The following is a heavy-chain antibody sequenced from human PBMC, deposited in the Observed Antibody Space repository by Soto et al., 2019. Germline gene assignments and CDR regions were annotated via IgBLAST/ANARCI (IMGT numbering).Heavy chain of an antibody. J-gene: IGHJ4*02. CDR2: ISYDGSNK. V-gene: IGHV3-30*18. CDR3: AKDRVVLMVYAIRGFDY. D-gene: IGHD2-8*01. CDR1: GCTFSSYG. Sequence: GGSLRLSCAASGCTFSSYGMHWVRQAPGKGLEWVAVISYDGSNKYYADSVKGRFTISRDNSKNTLYLQMNSLRAEDTAVYYCAKDRVVLMVYAIRGFDYWGQGTLVTVSS.